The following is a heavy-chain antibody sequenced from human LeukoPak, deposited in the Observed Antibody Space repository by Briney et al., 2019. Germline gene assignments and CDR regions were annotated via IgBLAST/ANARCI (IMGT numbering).Heavy chain of an antibody. V-gene: IGHV1-69*04. J-gene: IGHJ5*02. Sequence: ASVKVSCKASGGTFSSCAISWVRQAPGQGLEWMGRIIPIFGIANYAQKFQGRVTITADKSTSTAYMELSSLRSEGTAVYHCARDLLDILTGLPAWPWGQGTLVTVSS. CDR2: IIPIFGIA. CDR3: ARDLLDILTGLPAWP. D-gene: IGHD3-9*01. CDR1: GGTFSSCA.